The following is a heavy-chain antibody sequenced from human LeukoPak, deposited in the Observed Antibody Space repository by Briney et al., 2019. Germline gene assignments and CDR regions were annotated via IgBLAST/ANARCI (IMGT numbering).Heavy chain of an antibody. Sequence: SVTLSLLCTVWVHLFRLHYWSWIRQSPGKGLEWIGFKRYKWNTNSNPSLRSQSTISQFKSNNQFSLKMSAVTAAGTVVFYCARDSLFQWDVFGDSVDMGRQETM. J-gene: IGHJ3*02. CDR2: KRYKWNT. V-gene: IGHV4-59*11. D-gene: IGHD1-26*01. CDR1: VHLFRLHY. CDR3: ARDSLFQWDVFGDSVDM.